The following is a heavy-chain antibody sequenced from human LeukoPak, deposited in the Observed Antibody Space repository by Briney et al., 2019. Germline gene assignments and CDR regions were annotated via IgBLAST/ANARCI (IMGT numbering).Heavy chain of an antibody. CDR1: GGSISSSNW. Sequence: SETLSLTCAVSGGSISSSNWWSWVRQPPGKGLEWIGEIYHSGSTNYNPSLKSRVTISVDKSKNQFSLKLSSVTAADTAVYYCARWDVGPDGYNYGFNAFDIWGQGTMVTVSS. J-gene: IGHJ3*02. CDR2: IYHSGST. D-gene: IGHD5-24*01. CDR3: ARWDVGPDGYNYGFNAFDI. V-gene: IGHV4-4*02.